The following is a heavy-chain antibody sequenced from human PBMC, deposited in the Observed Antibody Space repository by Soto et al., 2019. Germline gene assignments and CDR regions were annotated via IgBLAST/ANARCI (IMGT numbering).Heavy chain of an antibody. J-gene: IGHJ5*02. CDR3: ARVRGGSGPNWFDP. V-gene: IGHV4-59*01. CDR1: GDSISPYY. D-gene: IGHD6-19*01. Sequence: SETLSLTCIVSGDSISPYYWSWIRQPPGKGLEWIGYIYYSGNTLYNPSLKSRVTISLDTSKSQFSLKLTSVTAADTAVYYCARVRGGSGPNWFDPWGQGTLVTVSS. CDR2: IYYSGNT.